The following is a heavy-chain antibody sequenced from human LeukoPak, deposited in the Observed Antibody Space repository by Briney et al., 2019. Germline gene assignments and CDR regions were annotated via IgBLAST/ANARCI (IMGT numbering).Heavy chain of an antibody. CDR3: ARDRRRWLQSPYFDL. V-gene: IGHV4-59*01. CDR2: IYYSGST. Sequence: PSETLSHTCTVSGGSISSYYWSWIRQPPGKGLEWIGYIYYSGSTNYNPSLKSRVTISVDTSKNQFSLKLSSVTAADTAVYYCARDRRRWLQSPYFDLWGRGTLVTVSS. CDR1: GGSISSYY. D-gene: IGHD5-24*01. J-gene: IGHJ2*01.